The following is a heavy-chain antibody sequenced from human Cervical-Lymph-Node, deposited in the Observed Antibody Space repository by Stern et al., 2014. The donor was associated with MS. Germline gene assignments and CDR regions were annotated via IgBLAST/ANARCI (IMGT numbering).Heavy chain of an antibody. V-gene: IGHV1-46*03. J-gene: IGHJ5*02. D-gene: IGHD1-1*01. CDR3: TRVQRERRALDHLDP. Sequence: QLVQSGAEVKKPGTSVKVSCEASGFTFTTHYMHWIRQAPGEGLKWVGTINPNSGTTSYARQFQGRVTITRDTSTSTIYMELTGLRSEDTAVYYCTRVQRERRALDHLDPWGQGTLVTVSS. CDR2: INPNSGTT. CDR1: GFTFTTHY.